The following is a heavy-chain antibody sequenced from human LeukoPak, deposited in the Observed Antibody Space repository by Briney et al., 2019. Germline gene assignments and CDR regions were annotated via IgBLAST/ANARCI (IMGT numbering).Heavy chain of an antibody. V-gene: IGHV4-39*01. D-gene: IGHD6-6*01. Sequence: PSETLSLTRTVSGGSISSSSYYWGWIRQPPGKGLEWIGSIYYSGSTYYNPSLKSRVTISVDTSKNQFSLKLSSVTAADTAVYYCARLKGAARQFDYWGQGTLVTVSS. CDR3: ARLKGAARQFDY. CDR1: GGSISSSSYY. J-gene: IGHJ4*02. CDR2: IYYSGST.